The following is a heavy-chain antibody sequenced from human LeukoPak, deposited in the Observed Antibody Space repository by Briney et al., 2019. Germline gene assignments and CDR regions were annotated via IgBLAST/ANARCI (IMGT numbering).Heavy chain of an antibody. CDR1: GFNFNNYG. CDR3: ARVYSPFSTWFDP. CDR2: ISGSGSII. D-gene: IGHD1-26*01. V-gene: IGHV3-48*03. Sequence: GGSLRLSRAASGFNFNNYGMNWVRQAPGKGLEWISYISGSGSIIYDADSVKGRFTISRDNAKNSLYLQMNSLRAEDTAVYHCARVYSPFSTWFDPWGQGTLVTVSS. J-gene: IGHJ5*02.